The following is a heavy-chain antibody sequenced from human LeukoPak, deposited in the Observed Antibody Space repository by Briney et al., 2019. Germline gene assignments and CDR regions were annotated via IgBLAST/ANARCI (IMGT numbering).Heavy chain of an antibody. J-gene: IGHJ4*02. CDR2: IYYSGST. CDR1: GGSFSGYY. CDR3: ARYRGPFDY. Sequence: PSETLSLTCAVYGGSFSGYYWSWIRQPPGKGLEWIGYIYYSGSTYYNPSLKSRVTISVDTSKNQFSLKLSSVTAADTAVYYCARYRGPFDYWGQGTLVTVSS. D-gene: IGHD1-14*01. V-gene: IGHV4-34*09.